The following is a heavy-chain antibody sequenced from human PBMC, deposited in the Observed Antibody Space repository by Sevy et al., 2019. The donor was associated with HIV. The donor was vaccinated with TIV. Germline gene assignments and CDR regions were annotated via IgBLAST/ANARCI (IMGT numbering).Heavy chain of an antibody. Sequence: ASVKVSCKASGGTFSSYAISWVRQAPGQGLEWMGGIIPIFGTANYAQRFQGRVTITADESTSTAYMELSSLRSEDMAVYYCARPRRYCSGGSCYSRDYYGMDVWGQGTTVTVSS. CDR3: ARPRRYCSGGSCYSRDYYGMDV. J-gene: IGHJ6*02. D-gene: IGHD2-15*01. CDR1: GGTFSSYA. CDR2: IIPIFGTA. V-gene: IGHV1-69*13.